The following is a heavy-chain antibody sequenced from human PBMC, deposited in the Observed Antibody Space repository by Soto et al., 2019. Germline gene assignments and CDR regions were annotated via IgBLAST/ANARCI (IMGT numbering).Heavy chain of an antibody. Sequence: ASVKVSCKASGYTFTSYDINWVRQATGQGLEWMGWMNPNSGNTGYAQKFQGRVTMTRNTSISTAYMELSSLRSEDTAVYYCAAWYYYGSGSSHYYYYMDVWGKGTTVTVS. CDR1: GYTFTSYD. J-gene: IGHJ6*03. CDR3: AAWYYYGSGSSHYYYYMDV. V-gene: IGHV1-8*01. CDR2: MNPNSGNT. D-gene: IGHD3-10*01.